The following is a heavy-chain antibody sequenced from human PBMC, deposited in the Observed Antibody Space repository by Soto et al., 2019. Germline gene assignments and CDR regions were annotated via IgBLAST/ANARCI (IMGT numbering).Heavy chain of an antibody. CDR2: IVVGSGNT. J-gene: IGHJ3*02. V-gene: IGHV1-58*02. Sequence: ASVKVSCKASGFTFTSSAMQWVRQARGQRLEWIGWIVVGSGNTNYAQKFQERVTITRDMSTSTAYMELSSLRSEDTAVYYCAANRYDCSGGSCYDDAFDIWGQGTMVTVSS. CDR1: GFTFTSSA. D-gene: IGHD2-15*01. CDR3: AANRYDCSGGSCYDDAFDI.